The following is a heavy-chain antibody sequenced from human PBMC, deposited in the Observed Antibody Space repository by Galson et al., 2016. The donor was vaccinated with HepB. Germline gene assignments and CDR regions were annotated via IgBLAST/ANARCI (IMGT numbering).Heavy chain of an antibody. V-gene: IGHV1-3*04. CDR2: INTANGNT. CDR1: GYAFTNYP. Sequence: SVKVSCKASGYAFTNYPMHWVRQAPGQRLEWMGWINTANGNTKYSQKFQGRVTINRDTSATTVYMELSSLSSEDTATYYCVRDELSGSYYHALNIWGQGTKVTASS. J-gene: IGHJ3*02. CDR3: VRDELSGSYYHALNI. D-gene: IGHD1-26*01.